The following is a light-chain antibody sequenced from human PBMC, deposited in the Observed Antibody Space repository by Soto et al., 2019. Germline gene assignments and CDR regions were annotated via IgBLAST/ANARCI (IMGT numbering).Light chain of an antibody. CDR2: EVS. CDR3: SSYTSSRTWV. V-gene: IGLV2-14*01. Sequence: QSALTQPASVSGSPGQSITISCTGSTSDVGGYNYVSWYQHHPGKSPKLVIYEVSDRPSGVSNRFSGSKSGNTASLTISGLQAEDEADYYCSSYTSSRTWVFGGGTKLTVL. CDR1: TSDVGGYNY. J-gene: IGLJ3*02.